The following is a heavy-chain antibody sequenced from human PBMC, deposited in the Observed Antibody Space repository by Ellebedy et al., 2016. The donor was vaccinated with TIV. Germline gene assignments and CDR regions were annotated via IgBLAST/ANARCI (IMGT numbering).Heavy chain of an antibody. CDR3: AKGSRRLAFDP. CDR2: ISGSGGST. CDR1: GFTFSSYA. J-gene: IGHJ5*02. V-gene: IGHV3-23*01. D-gene: IGHD1-26*01. Sequence: GESLKISXAASGFTFSSYAMSWVRQAPGKGLEWVSAISGSGGSTYYADSVKGRFTISRDNSKNTLYLQMNSLRAEDTAVYYCAKGSRRLAFDPWGQGTLVTVSS.